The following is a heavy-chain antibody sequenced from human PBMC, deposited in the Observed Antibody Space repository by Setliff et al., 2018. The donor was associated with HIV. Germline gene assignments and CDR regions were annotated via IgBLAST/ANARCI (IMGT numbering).Heavy chain of an antibody. CDR2: IKSKTDGGTA. J-gene: IGHJ4*02. V-gene: IGHV3-15*01. Sequence: GSLRLSCAASGFTFSNAWMSWVRQAPGKGLEWVGRIKSKTDGGTADYAAPVKGRFTISRDDSKNVVSLQMDSLKTEDTAVYYCTADLPDSAPYCFDYWGQGALVTVSS. CDR1: GFTFSNAW. D-gene: IGHD2-15*01. CDR3: TADLPDSAPYCFDY.